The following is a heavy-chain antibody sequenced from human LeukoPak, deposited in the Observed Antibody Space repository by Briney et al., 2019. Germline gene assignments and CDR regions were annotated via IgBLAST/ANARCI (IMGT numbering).Heavy chain of an antibody. CDR1: GYTFTSYG. J-gene: IGHJ4*02. Sequence: ASVKVSCKASGYTFTSYGISWVRQAPGQGLEWMGWINPNGGGTNYAQKFQGRVTLTRDTSISTAYMEVSRLESDDTAVYYCARENNSGWYRKAAFDYWGQGTLVTVTS. CDR2: INPNGGGT. CDR3: ARENNSGWYRKAAFDY. V-gene: IGHV1-2*02. D-gene: IGHD6-19*01.